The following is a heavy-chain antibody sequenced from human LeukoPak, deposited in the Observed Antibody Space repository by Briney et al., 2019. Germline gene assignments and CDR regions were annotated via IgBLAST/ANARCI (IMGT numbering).Heavy chain of an antibody. CDR3: AKVAGRDSPYDRYNWNYGGSHTWFDP. J-gene: IGHJ5*02. D-gene: IGHD1-7*01. Sequence: RTGGSLRLSCAASGFTFSSYAMSWVRQAPGKGLEWVSAISGSGGSTYYADSVKGRFTISRDNSKNTLYLQMNSLRAEDTAVYYCAKVAGRDSPYDRYNWNYGGSHTWFDPWGQGTLVTISS. CDR1: GFTFSSYA. CDR2: ISGSGGST. V-gene: IGHV3-23*01.